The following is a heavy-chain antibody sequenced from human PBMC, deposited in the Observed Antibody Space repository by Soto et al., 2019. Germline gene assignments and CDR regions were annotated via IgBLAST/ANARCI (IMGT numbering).Heavy chain of an antibody. V-gene: IGHV3-23*01. CDR2: ISGSGGST. CDR1: GFTFSSYA. Sequence: EVQLLESGGGLVQPGGSLRLSCAASGFTFSSYAMSWVRQAPGKGLEWVSAISGSGGSTYYADSVKGRFTISRDNSNNTLYLQMNSLRAEDTAVYYCANRIGWPRGWYFDYWGQGTLVTVSS. J-gene: IGHJ4*02. D-gene: IGHD6-19*01. CDR3: ANRIGWPRGWYFDY.